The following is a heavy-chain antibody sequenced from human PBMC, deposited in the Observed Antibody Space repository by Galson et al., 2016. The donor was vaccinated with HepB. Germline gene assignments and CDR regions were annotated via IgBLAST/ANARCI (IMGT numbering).Heavy chain of an antibody. CDR1: GFTFTRYN. J-gene: IGHJ3*02. CDR2: ISSGSSYI. D-gene: IGHD6-13*01. Sequence: SLRVSCATSGFTFTRYNMNWVRQAPGKGLEWVSSISSGSSYIYYADSVKGRFTISRDNVKKSLYLQMNSLRPEDTAVYYCARVREQQLLDAFDIWGQGTMVTVSS. V-gene: IGHV3-21*01. CDR3: ARVREQQLLDAFDI.